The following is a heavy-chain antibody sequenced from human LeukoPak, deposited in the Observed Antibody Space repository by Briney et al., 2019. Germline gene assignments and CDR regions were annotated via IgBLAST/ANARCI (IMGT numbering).Heavy chain of an antibody. J-gene: IGHJ6*03. CDR1: GFTFSSYG. V-gene: IGHV3-33*06. CDR3: AKDLARTAYYYYYMDV. Sequence: PGGSLRLSCAASGFTFSSYGMHWLRQAPGKGLEWVAVIWYDGSNKYYADSVKGRFTISRDNSKNTLYLQMNNLRAEDTAVYYCAKDLARTAYYYYYMDVWGKGTTVTVSS. D-gene: IGHD5-18*01. CDR2: IWYDGSNK.